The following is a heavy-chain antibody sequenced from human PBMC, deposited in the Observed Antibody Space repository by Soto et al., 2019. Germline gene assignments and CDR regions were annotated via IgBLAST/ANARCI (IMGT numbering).Heavy chain of an antibody. Sequence: EVQLVESGGGLVQPGGSLRLSCAASGFTFSSYSMNWVRQAPGKGLEWVSYISSSSSTIYYADSVKGRFTISRDNAKNSLYLQMNSLRAEDTAVYYCARDWKSGYDYYFDYWGQGTLVTVSS. J-gene: IGHJ4*02. D-gene: IGHD5-12*01. CDR3: ARDWKSGYDYYFDY. CDR1: GFTFSSYS. CDR2: ISSSSSTI. V-gene: IGHV3-48*01.